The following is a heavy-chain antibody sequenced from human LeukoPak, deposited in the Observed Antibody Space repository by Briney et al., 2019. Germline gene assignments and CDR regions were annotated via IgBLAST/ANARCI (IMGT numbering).Heavy chain of an antibody. D-gene: IGHD4-23*01. CDR1: GFTFDDYT. CDR3: ARDSNASVVTPFPDGY. V-gene: IGHV3-30*04. J-gene: IGHJ4*02. Sequence: PGGSLRLSCAASGFTFDDYTMHWIRQAPGKGLEWVAVISYDGSNKYYADSVKGRFTISRDNSKNTLYLQMNSLRAEDTAVYYCARDSNASVVTPFPDGYWGQGTLVTVSS. CDR2: ISYDGSNK.